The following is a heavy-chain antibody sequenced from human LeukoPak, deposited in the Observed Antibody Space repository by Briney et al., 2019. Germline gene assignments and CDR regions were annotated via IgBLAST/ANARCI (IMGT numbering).Heavy chain of an antibody. D-gene: IGHD3-16*02. CDR2: ISSSSSYI. J-gene: IGHJ4*02. V-gene: IGHV3-21*01. Sequence: GGSLRLSCAASGFTFSSYSMNWVRQAPGKGLEWVSSISSSSSYIYYADSVKGRFTISRDNSKNTLYLQMNSLRAEDTAVYYCARTYSWSLSRFDYWGQGTLVTVSS. CDR1: GFTFSSYS. CDR3: ARTYSWSLSRFDY.